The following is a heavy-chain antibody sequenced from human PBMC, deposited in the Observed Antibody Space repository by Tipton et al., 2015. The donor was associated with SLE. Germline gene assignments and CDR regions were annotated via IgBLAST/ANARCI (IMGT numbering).Heavy chain of an antibody. CDR2: INYSGTT. J-gene: IGHJ5*02. V-gene: IGHV4-39*07. CDR3: ARQLGGTWRWFDP. CDR1: GDSISNNNYY. D-gene: IGHD3-16*01. Sequence: TLSLTCTVSGDSISNNNYYWGWIRQPPGKGLEWIGNINYSGTTYYSPSLKTRVTISVDTSKIQFSLRLTSVTAADTAVYYCARQLGGTWRWFDPWGQGALVTVSS.